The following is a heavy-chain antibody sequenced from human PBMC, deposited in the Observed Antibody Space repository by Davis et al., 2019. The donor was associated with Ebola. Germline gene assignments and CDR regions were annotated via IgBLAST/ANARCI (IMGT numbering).Heavy chain of an antibody. CDR1: GYTFTSYG. Sequence: ASVKVSCKASGYTFTSYGISWVRQAPGQGLEWMGWISAYNGNTNYAQKFQGRVTMTRDTSISKAYMELSRLRSDDTAVYYCAREIRIAAAGPKFDPWGQGTLVTVSS. CDR3: AREIRIAAAGPKFDP. D-gene: IGHD6-13*01. J-gene: IGHJ5*02. V-gene: IGHV1-18*04. CDR2: ISAYNGNT.